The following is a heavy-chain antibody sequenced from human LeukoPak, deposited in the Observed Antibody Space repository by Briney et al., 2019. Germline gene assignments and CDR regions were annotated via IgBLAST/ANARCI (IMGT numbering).Heavy chain of an antibody. V-gene: IGHV3-23*01. CDR3: AKDYSDSRVGDVFFEY. CDR2: ITSGFTP. CDR1: GLTFSNYA. Sequence: PGGSLSLSCAASGLTFSNYAMSWFRQAPGKGLEWVSGITSGFTPHYADSVKGRFTISRDNSKNTFHLQMNSLRAEDTAVYYCAKDYSDSRVGDVFFEYWGRGPLVTVSS. D-gene: IGHD1-26*01. J-gene: IGHJ4*02.